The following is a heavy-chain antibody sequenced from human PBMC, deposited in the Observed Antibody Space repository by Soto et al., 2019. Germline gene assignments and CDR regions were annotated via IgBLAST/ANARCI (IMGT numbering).Heavy chain of an antibody. J-gene: IGHJ4*02. CDR2: ISSSSSTI. D-gene: IGHD6-6*01. Sequence: GGSLRLSCAASGFTFSSYSMNWVRQAPGKGLEWVSYISSSSSTIYYADSVKGRFTISRDNAKNSLYLQMNSLRAEDTAVYYCARDEQLVPLDYWGQGTLVTVSS. CDR1: GFTFSSYS. CDR3: ARDEQLVPLDY. V-gene: IGHV3-48*01.